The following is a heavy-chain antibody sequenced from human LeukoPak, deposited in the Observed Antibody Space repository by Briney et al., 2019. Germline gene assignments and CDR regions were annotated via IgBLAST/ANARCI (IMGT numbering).Heavy chain of an antibody. D-gene: IGHD2-21*02. Sequence: GGSLRLSCAASKFTFSDYSMSWVRQAPGKGLEWVSYISSSSGTIYYADSVKGRFTISRDNAKNSLYLQMNSLRDEDTAVYYCARGHCGGDCFFPVDYWGQGTLVTVSS. CDR1: KFTFSDYS. CDR3: ARGHCGGDCFFPVDY. CDR2: ISSSSGTI. V-gene: IGHV3-48*02. J-gene: IGHJ4*02.